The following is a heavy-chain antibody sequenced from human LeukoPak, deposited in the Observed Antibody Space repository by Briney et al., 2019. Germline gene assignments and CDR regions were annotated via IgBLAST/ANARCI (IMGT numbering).Heavy chain of an antibody. CDR2: IYYSGST. V-gene: IGHV4-39*01. D-gene: IGHD4-17*01. Sequence: SETLSLTCTVSGGSISSSIYYWGWIRQPPGKGLEWIGSIYYSGSTYYNPSLKSRVTISVDTSKNQFSLKLSSVTAADTAVYYCARRGRMTTVTTATFDYWGQGTLVTVSS. J-gene: IGHJ4*02. CDR3: ARRGRMTTVTTATFDY. CDR1: GGSISSSIYY.